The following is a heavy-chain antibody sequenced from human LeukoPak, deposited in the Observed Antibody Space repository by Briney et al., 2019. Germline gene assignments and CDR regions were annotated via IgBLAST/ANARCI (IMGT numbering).Heavy chain of an antibody. J-gene: IGHJ6*03. D-gene: IGHD6-13*01. V-gene: IGHV3-11*04. CDR2: ISGSGTDI. Sequence: GGSLRLSCEASRFTFSDPYMSWIRQAPGKGLECLSYISGSGTDINYADSVRGRFTISRDNAKNLLYLQMNDLRVEDTAVYYCARVPGGVYSSSWYNLYYYYYMDVWGKGTTVTVSS. CDR3: ARVPGGVYSSSWYNLYYYYYMDV. CDR1: RFTFSDPY.